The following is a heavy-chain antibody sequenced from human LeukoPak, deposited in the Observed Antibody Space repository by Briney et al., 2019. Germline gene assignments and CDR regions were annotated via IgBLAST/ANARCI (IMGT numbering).Heavy chain of an antibody. J-gene: IGHJ6*03. CDR1: GGSISSSSYY. D-gene: IGHD3-16*01. CDR3: ARDLYVDYYYYMDV. Sequence: KSSETLSLTCTVSGGSISSSSYYWGWIRQPPGKGLEWIGSIYYSGSTYYNPSLKSRVTISVDTSKNQFSLKLSSVTAADTAVYYCARDLYVDYYYYMDVWGKGTTVTVSS. V-gene: IGHV4-39*07. CDR2: IYYSGST.